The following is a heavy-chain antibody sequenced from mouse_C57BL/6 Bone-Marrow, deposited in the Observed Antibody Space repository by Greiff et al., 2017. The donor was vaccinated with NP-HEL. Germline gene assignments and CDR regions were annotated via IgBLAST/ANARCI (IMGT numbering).Heavy chain of an antibody. V-gene: IGHV1-85*01. CDR2: SYPRDGST. CDR1: GYTFTSYD. CDR3: ARNYGSSYVLFAY. J-gene: IGHJ3*01. Sequence: QVQLKQSGPELVKPGASVKLSCKASGYTFTSYDINWVKQRPGQGLEWIGWSYPRDGSTKYNEKFKGKATLTVDTSSSTAYMELHSLTSEDSAVYFCARNYGSSYVLFAYWGQGTLVTVSA. D-gene: IGHD1-1*01.